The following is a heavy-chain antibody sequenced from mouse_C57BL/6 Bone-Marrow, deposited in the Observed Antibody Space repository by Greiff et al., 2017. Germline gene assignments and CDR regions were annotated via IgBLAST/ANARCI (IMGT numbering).Heavy chain of an antibody. V-gene: IGHV1-81*01. J-gene: IGHJ2*01. CDR2: IYPRSGNT. CDR1: GYTFTSYG. CDR3: ASYDYDGDY. D-gene: IGHD2-4*01. Sequence: VQLQESGAELARPGASVKLSCKASGYTFTSYGLSWVKQRTGQGLEWIGEIYPRSGNTYYNEKFKGKDTLTADKSSSTAYMELRSLTSEDSAVYFCASYDYDGDYWGQGTTLTVSS.